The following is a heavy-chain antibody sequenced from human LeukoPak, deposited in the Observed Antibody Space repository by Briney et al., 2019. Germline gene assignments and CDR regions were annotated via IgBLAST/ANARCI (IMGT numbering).Heavy chain of an antibody. V-gene: IGHV3-30*18. CDR1: GFTFSSYE. D-gene: IGHD5-24*01. CDR3: AKSGYNRFDY. Sequence: PGGSLRLSCAASGFTFSSYEINWVRQAPGKGLEWVAVISYDGSNKYYAESVKGRFTISRDNSKNTLYLQMNSLRAEDTAVYYCAKSGYNRFDYWGQGTLVTVSS. J-gene: IGHJ4*02. CDR2: ISYDGSNK.